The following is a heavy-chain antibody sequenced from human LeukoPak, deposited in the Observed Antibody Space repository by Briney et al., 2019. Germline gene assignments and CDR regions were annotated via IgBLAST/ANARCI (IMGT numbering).Heavy chain of an antibody. CDR2: IYSGDST. CDR1: EFSVGSNY. CDR3: ARDNRYSTGLTYLDY. D-gene: IGHD6-19*01. V-gene: IGHV3-66*01. J-gene: IGHJ4*02. Sequence: SGGSLRLSCAASEFSVGSNYMTWVRQAPGKGLEWVSLIYSGDSTYYANSVKGRFTISRDSSKNTLYLQMDSLRAEDTAVYYCARDNRYSTGLTYLDYWGQGTLVTVSS.